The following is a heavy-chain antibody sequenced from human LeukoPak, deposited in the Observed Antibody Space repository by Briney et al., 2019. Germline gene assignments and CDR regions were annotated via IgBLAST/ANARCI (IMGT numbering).Heavy chain of an antibody. V-gene: IGHV3-7*01. J-gene: IGHJ4*02. Sequence: GGSLRLSCAASGFTFSSYWMSWVRQAPGKGLEWVANIKHDGSEKYYVDSVKGRFTISRDNAKNSLYLQMNSLRAEDTAVYYCARSSYYDSSGYDFDYWGQGTLVTVSS. CDR1: GFTFSSYW. CDR2: IKHDGSEK. D-gene: IGHD3-22*01. CDR3: ARSSYYDSSGYDFDY.